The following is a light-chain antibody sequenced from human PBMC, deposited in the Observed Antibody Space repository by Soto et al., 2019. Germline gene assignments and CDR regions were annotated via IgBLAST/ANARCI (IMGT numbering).Light chain of an antibody. Sequence: DIVMTQSPDSLAVSLGERATINCKSSQSVLYSANNKNYLAWYQQKPGQPPKLLISWASTRESGVPGRFSGSGSGTDFTLTISSLQAEDVAVYYSQQYYSTLALTFGGGTKVEIK. CDR1: QSVLYSANNKNY. CDR3: QQYYSTLALT. J-gene: IGKJ4*01. V-gene: IGKV4-1*01. CDR2: WAS.